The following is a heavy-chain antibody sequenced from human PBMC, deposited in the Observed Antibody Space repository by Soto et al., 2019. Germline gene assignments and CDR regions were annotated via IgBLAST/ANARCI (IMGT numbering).Heavy chain of an antibody. D-gene: IGHD5-12*01. CDR3: ARGRGYGAGLDP. CDR2: ISYSGTT. V-gene: IGHV4-30-4*01. Sequence: QVQLQESGPGLVKPSQTLSLTCTVSGDSISSANNYWSWIRQPPGEGQEWIGFISYSGTTSYSPDHQSRLAISLDTPKNQFSLSLTSVTAPHTAVYYCARGRGYGAGLDPWGQGTVVTVSS. CDR1: GDSISSANNY. J-gene: IGHJ5*02.